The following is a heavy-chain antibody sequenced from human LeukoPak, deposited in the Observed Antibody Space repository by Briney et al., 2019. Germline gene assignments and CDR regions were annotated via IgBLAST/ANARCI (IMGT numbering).Heavy chain of an antibody. D-gene: IGHD1-26*01. J-gene: IGHJ5*01. V-gene: IGHV4-39*01. CDR3: ARGDVGINWVHP. Sequence: SETLSLTCTVSGGSFSSRSHYWGWIRQTPGKGLEWIGSMFYSGSTYYNPSLKSRVIIFVDTSKNQFYLKVSSVTAADTAVYYRARGDVGINWVHPWGQGTLVTVSS. CDR2: MFYSGST. CDR1: GGSFSSRSHY.